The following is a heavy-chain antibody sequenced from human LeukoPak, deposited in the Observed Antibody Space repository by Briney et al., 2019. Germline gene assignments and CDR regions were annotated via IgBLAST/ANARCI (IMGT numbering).Heavy chain of an antibody. V-gene: IGHV3-11*01. CDR1: GFTFNYNF. Sequence: GGSLRLSCAASGFTFNYNFISWIRQAPGKGLEWVSYISSSGSTIYYADSVKGRFTISRDNAKNSLYLQMNSLRAEDTAVYYCATVHFGYFDYWGQGTLVTVSS. CDR2: ISSSGSTI. J-gene: IGHJ4*02. D-gene: IGHD3-3*01. CDR3: ATVHFGYFDY.